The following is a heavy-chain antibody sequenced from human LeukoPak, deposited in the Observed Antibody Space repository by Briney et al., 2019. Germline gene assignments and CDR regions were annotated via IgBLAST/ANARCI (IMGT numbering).Heavy chain of an antibody. CDR1: GGSFSGYY. Sequence: SETLSLTCAVYGGSFSGYYWSWIRQPPGRGLEWIGEINHSGSTNYNPSLKSRVTISVDTSKNQFSLKLSSVTAADTAVYYCARILGYCSSTSCYTGLRAARPRRAFDIWGQGTMVTVSS. J-gene: IGHJ3*02. V-gene: IGHV4-34*01. D-gene: IGHD2-2*02. CDR2: INHSGST. CDR3: ARILGYCSSTSCYTGLRAARPRRAFDI.